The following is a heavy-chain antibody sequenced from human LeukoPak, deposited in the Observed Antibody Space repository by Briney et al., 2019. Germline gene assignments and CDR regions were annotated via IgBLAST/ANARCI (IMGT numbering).Heavy chain of an antibody. CDR2: VYYTGSS. CDR3: AGYGSGSYYKAFDF. Sequence: SETLSLTCTVSGDSISSSYWSWIRKPPGKGLEWIGYVYYTGSSYYNPSLKSRATTSIDMSKNQFSLKLTSMTAADTAVYYCAGYGSGSYYKAFDFWGQGILVTVSS. D-gene: IGHD3-10*01. V-gene: IGHV4-59*01. CDR1: GDSISSSY. J-gene: IGHJ4*02.